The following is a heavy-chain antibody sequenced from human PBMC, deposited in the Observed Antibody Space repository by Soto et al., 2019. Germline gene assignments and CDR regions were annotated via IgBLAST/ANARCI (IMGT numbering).Heavy chain of an antibody. CDR2: ISGSGGST. D-gene: IGHD2-2*01. Sequence: GGSLRLSCAASGFTFSSYAMSWVRQAPGKGLEWVSAISGSGGSTYYADSVKGRFTISRDNSKNTLYLQMNSLRAEDTAVYYCAKAPRREAIVVVPAAMSWFDPWGQGTLVTVSS. CDR1: GFTFSSYA. J-gene: IGHJ5*02. CDR3: AKAPRREAIVVVPAAMSWFDP. V-gene: IGHV3-23*01.